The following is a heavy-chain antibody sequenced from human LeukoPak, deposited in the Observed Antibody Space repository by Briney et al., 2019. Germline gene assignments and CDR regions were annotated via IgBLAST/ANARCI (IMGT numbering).Heavy chain of an antibody. D-gene: IGHD2-2*01. J-gene: IGHJ4*02. CDR3: ARECSSTSCFDY. CDR2: IIPIFGTA. CDR1: GGTFSSYA. V-gene: IGHV1-69*13. Sequence: GASVKVSCRASGGTFSSYAISWLRQAPGQGLEWMGGIIPIFGTANYAQKFQGRVTITADESTSTAYMELSSLRSEDTAVYSCARECSSTSCFDYWGQGTLVTVSS.